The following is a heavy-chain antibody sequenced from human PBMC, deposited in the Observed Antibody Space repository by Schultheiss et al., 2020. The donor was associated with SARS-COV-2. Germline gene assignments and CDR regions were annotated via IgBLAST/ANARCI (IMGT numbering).Heavy chain of an antibody. CDR3: ARGGYCSSTSCYWIVATSYYFDY. J-gene: IGHJ4*02. Sequence: GGSLRLSCVASGFTFSSYGMHWVRQAPGKGLEWVAVISYVGSNKYYTDSVKGRFTISRDNSKNTLYLQMNSLRAEDTAVYYCARGGYCSSTSCYWIVATSYYFDYWGQGTLVTVSS. D-gene: IGHD2-2*01. CDR1: GFTFSSYG. V-gene: IGHV3-30*03. CDR2: ISYVGSNK.